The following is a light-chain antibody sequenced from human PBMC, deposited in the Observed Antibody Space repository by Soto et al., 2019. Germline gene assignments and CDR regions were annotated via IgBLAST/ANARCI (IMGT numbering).Light chain of an antibody. CDR2: SAS. CDR1: QAMSTY. Sequence: DLPLTQSPSFLSAFVGDTVTITCRASQAMSTYLAWNQQKPGKVPKLLIRSASTLQSGVPPRVSGGGCGTEFTLTIGTLQPDDSGIYYWQQLNGYQLAFGGGTNVEIK. J-gene: IGKJ4*01. V-gene: IGKV1-9*01. CDR3: QQLNGYQLA.